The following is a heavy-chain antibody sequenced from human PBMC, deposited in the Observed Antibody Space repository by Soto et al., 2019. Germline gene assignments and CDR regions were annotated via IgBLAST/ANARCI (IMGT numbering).Heavy chain of an antibody. J-gene: IGHJ4*02. D-gene: IGHD3-10*01. CDR2: IIPILGIA. CDR3: AVLSVYGSGSYER. V-gene: IGHV1-69*02. Sequence: GASVKVSCKASGGTFSSYTISWVRQAPGQGLEWMGRIIPILGIANYAQKFQGRVTITADKSTSTAYMELSSLRSEDTAVYYCAVLSVYGSGSYERWGQGTLVTVS. CDR1: GGTFSSYT.